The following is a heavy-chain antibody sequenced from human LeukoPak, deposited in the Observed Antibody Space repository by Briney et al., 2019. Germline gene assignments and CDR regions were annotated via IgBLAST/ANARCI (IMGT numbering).Heavy chain of an antibody. V-gene: IGHV3-53*01. D-gene: IGHD1-26*01. CDR1: GFTVSSNY. CDR2: LYSSGNT. CDR3: ARDRALTGTHYGFDY. Sequence: PGGSLRLSCAASGFTVSSNYMSWVRQAPGKGLHLVSVLYSSGNTYYSDSVKGRFTISRDKSKKTVYLQRNSLRAEDPAVYYCARDRALTGTHYGFDYWGEGTLVTVSS. J-gene: IGHJ4*02.